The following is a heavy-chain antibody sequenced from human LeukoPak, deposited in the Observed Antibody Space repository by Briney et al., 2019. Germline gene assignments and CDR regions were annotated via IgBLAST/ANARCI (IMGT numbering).Heavy chain of an antibody. J-gene: IGHJ6*02. V-gene: IGHV3-7*05. CDR2: IIQDGSEK. CDR3: ASGTPNGGRGMDV. Sequence: QPGGSLRLSCTASGFTFSTYWMSWVRQAPGKGLEWVANIIQDGSEKYYVDSVKGRFTISRDNAKNSLYLQMNSLRAEDTAVYYCASGTPNGGRGMDVWGQGTTVTVSS. D-gene: IGHD2-15*01. CDR1: GFTFSTYW.